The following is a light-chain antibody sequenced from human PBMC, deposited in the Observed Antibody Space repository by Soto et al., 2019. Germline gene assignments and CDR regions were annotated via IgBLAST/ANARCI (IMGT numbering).Light chain of an antibody. CDR1: QSVSSSY. CDR3: QQYPPIT. CDR2: GAS. V-gene: IGKV3-20*01. Sequence: EIVLTQSPGTLSLSPGERATLSCRASQSVSSSYLAWYQQKPGQAPRLLIYGASSRATGIPDRFSGSGSGTDFTLTISRLEPEDFAVYYCQQYPPITFGQGTRLEI. J-gene: IGKJ5*01.